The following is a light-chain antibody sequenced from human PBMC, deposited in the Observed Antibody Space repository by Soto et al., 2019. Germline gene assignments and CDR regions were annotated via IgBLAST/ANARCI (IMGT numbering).Light chain of an antibody. Sequence: QSALTQPASVSGSPGQSITISCTGTSSDVGGYNYVSWYQHHPGKAPKLMVYDVSNRPSGVSSRFSGSKSGSTASLTISGLQPEDEADYYCSSYTRSSTLAFGTGTRSPS. V-gene: IGLV2-14*03. CDR3: SSYTRSSTLA. J-gene: IGLJ1*01. CDR2: DVS. CDR1: SSDVGGYNY.